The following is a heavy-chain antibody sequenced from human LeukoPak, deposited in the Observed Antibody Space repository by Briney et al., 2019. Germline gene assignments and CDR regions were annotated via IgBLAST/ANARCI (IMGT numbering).Heavy chain of an antibody. Sequence: ASVKVSCKASGYTFTSYDINWVRQAPGQGLEWMGRIIPIFGTANYAQKFQGRVTITTDESTSTAYMELSSLRSEDTAVYYCARSSHKYSTFDYWGQGTLVTVSS. CDR3: ARSSHKYSTFDY. D-gene: IGHD5-18*01. CDR2: IIPIFGTA. CDR1: GYTFTSYD. V-gene: IGHV1-69*05. J-gene: IGHJ4*02.